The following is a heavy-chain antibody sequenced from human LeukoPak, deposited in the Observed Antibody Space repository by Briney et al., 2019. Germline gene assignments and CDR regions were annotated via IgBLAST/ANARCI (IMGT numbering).Heavy chain of an antibody. CDR1: GFTFSSYA. CDR2: IKQDGSEK. CDR3: AKDIGEGSFDY. V-gene: IGHV3-7*03. D-gene: IGHD4-17*01. Sequence: GESLRLSCAASGFTFSSYAMTWVRQAPGKGLEWVGNIKQDGSEKYYVDSVKGRFTISRDNAKNSLYLQMNSLRAEGTALYYCAKDIGEGSFDYWGQGTLVTVSS. J-gene: IGHJ4*02.